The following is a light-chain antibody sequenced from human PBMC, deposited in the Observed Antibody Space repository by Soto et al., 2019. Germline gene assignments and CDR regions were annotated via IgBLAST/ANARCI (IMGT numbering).Light chain of an antibody. CDR2: AAS. CDR1: QGIRND. J-gene: IGKJ1*01. Sequence: DIQMTQSPSSLSASVGDRVTITCRASQGIRNDLAWFQQKPGKAPKRLIYAASNLQSGVPSRFSGSGYGTDFTLTISSMKNEDFETYFCLQHNNYTPTFGQGTKVDIK. CDR3: LQHNNYTPT. V-gene: IGKV1-17*01.